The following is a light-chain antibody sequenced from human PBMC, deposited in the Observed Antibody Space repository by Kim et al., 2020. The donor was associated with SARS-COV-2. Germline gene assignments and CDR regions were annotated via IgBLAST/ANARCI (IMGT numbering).Light chain of an antibody. J-gene: IGKJ2*01. Sequence: IVLTQSPATLSLSPGERATLSCRASQSVSSYLAWYQQKPGQAPRLLIYDASNRATGIPARFSGSGSGTDFTLTISSLEPEDFAVYYCQQRSNWPYTFGQGTTLEI. V-gene: IGKV3-11*01. CDR3: QQRSNWPYT. CDR2: DAS. CDR1: QSVSSY.